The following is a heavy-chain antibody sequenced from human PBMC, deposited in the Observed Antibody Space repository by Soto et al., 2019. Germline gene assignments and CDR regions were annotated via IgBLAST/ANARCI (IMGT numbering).Heavy chain of an antibody. CDR3: ARQSRFRGVEYYYYGMDV. V-gene: IGHV3-33*01. CDR1: GFTFSSYR. D-gene: IGHD3-10*01. J-gene: IGHJ6*02. Sequence: PGGSLRLSCAASGFTFSSYRILWVRQAPGKGLEWVAVIWYDGSNKYYADSVKGRFTISRDNSKNTLYLQMNSLRAEDTAVYYCARQSRFRGVEYYYYGMDVWGQGTTVT. CDR2: IWYDGSNK.